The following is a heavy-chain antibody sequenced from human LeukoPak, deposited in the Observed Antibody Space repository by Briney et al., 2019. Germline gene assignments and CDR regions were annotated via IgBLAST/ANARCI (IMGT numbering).Heavy chain of an antibody. V-gene: IGHV4-34*01. Sequence: PSETLSLTCAVYGGSFSGYYWSWIRQPPGKGLEWIGEINHNGYTNYNPSLESRVTISVDTSKNQFSLKVYSLTAADTAVYFCASAGTVDRSAVFDYWGQEILVTVSS. D-gene: IGHD3-10*01. CDR3: ASAGTVDRSAVFDY. CDR2: INHNGYT. J-gene: IGHJ4*02. CDR1: GGSFSGYY.